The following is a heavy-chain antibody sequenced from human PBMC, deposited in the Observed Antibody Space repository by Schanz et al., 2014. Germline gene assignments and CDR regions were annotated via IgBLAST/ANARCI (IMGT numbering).Heavy chain of an antibody. CDR2: INPSGGTT. D-gene: IGHD3-22*01. Sequence: QVQLVQSGAEVKKPGASVKVSCKASGYTFTSSGFSWVRQAPGQGLEWMGIINPSGGTTKYAQRFQGRVTMTWDTSTSTVSMELSSLRSEDTAVYYCARDIQYHYDTSGPVGAFDIWGQGTVVTVSS. J-gene: IGHJ3*02. CDR1: GYTFTSSG. V-gene: IGHV1-46*01. CDR3: ARDIQYHYDTSGPVGAFDI.